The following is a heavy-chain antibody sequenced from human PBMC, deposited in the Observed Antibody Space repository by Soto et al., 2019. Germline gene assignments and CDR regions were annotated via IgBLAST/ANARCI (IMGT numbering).Heavy chain of an antibody. J-gene: IGHJ4*02. D-gene: IGHD6-19*01. CDR3: ARQCLTYYSDY. CDR1: GGSINSYY. CDR2: IYDNGIA. Sequence: HVQLQESGPGLVKPSETLSLTCTVSGGSINSYYWSWIRQPPGKGLEWIGYIYDNGIANYSPSLKSRVTISVDTSKNQFTLRLSSVTAADTAVYYCARQCLTYYSDYWGQGTLVTVSS. V-gene: IGHV4-59*01.